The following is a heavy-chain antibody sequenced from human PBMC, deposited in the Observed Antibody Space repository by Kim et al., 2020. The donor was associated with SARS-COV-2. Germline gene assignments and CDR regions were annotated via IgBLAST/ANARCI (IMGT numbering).Heavy chain of an antibody. D-gene: IGHD4-17*01. CDR3: ARSSVPTVYYFDY. CDR2: IWNDGSKK. V-gene: IGHV3-33*08. Sequence: GGSLRLSCAASGFPFTTYGMHWVRQAPGKGLEWVAVIWNDGSKKYYADSGKGRFTISRDNSKKTLYLQMNSLRGEDTAVYYCARSSVPTVYYFDYWGQGTQVTVSS. J-gene: IGHJ4*02. CDR1: GFPFTTYG.